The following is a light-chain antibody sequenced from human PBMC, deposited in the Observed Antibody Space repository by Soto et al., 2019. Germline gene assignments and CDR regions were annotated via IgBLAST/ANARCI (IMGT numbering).Light chain of an antibody. J-gene: IGKJ1*01. CDR1: QSISSW. CDR3: QQYSSRWT. CDR2: AAS. Sequence: DIQMTQSPSTLSASVGDRVTITCRASQSISSWLAWYQQKPGKAPKLLIYAASSLQSGVPSRFSGSGSGTEFTLTVSSLPPDDFATYYCQQYSSRWTFGQGTKVEIK. V-gene: IGKV1-5*01.